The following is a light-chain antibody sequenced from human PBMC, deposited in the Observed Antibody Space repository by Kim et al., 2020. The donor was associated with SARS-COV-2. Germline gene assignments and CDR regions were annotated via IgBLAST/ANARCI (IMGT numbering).Light chain of an antibody. V-gene: IGKV1-5*03. J-gene: IGKJ4*01. Sequence: SSVGDRVTITCRASQSISSWLAWYQQKPGKAPNVLIHKASSLESGVPSRFGGSGSGTEFTLTISSLQPDDFATYYCQQYNSYPLTFGGGTKVDIK. CDR3: QQYNSYPLT. CDR1: QSISSW. CDR2: KAS.